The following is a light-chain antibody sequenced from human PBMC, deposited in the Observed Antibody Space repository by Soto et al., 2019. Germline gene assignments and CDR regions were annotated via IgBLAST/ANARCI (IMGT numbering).Light chain of an antibody. CDR3: QQRSNWPFT. CDR1: QSVSSY. V-gene: IGKV3-11*01. J-gene: IGKJ3*01. CDR2: DAS. Sequence: EIVLTQSPATLSLSPGERATLSCRASQSVSSYLAWYQHKPGQAPRLLIFDASNRDTGIPARFSGSGSGTDFTLNISSLEPEDLAVYYCQQRSNWPFTLGPGTKVDIK.